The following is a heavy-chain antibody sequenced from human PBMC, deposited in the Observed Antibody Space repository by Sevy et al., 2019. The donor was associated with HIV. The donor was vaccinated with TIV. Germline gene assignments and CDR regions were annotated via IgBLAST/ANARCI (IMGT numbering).Heavy chain of an antibody. CDR1: GFTFSANW. V-gene: IGHV3-7*01. CDR2: IKGDGSDK. J-gene: IGHJ4*02. CDR3: AHETFGRFES. Sequence: GGSLRLSCAASGFTFSANWMNWVGQAPGKGRGGVANIKGDGSDKHYVDFVEGRFTISRDNAKNLLYLQMNSLRVEDTAVYYCAHETFGRFESWGQGTLVTVSS. D-gene: IGHD3-16*01.